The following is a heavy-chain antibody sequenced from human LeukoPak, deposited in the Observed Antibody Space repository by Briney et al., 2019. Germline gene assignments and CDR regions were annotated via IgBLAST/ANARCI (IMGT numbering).Heavy chain of an antibody. V-gene: IGHV4-59*11. D-gene: IGHD3-22*01. Sequence: SETLSPTCVVSGGSLTAHHWSWIRQSPGRGREWIGYISDSGCTTYNPSLKSRVTISVDTSKNQFSLMLSSVTAADTAVYYCARGYDSSAYYPFNYWGQGTLVTVSS. CDR3: ARGYDSSAYYPFNY. CDR2: ISDSGCT. CDR1: GGSLTAHH. J-gene: IGHJ4*02.